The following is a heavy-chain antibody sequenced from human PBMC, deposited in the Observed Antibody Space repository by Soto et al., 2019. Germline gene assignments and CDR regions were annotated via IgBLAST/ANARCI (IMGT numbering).Heavy chain of an antibody. D-gene: IGHD3-16*02. J-gene: IGHJ6*02. V-gene: IGHV3-23*01. Sequence: GVSLRLSGIPSHLSLSGSVIYWVRQAPGQGKEWVSAISESGAYTNYADSVRGRFTTSTDNSKNTVYLDMNTLRGEDTARDGLAKLAVRLADYGMDFWGQGNTVTDS. CDR3: AKLAVRLADYGMDF. CDR1: HLSLSGSV. CDR2: ISESGAYT.